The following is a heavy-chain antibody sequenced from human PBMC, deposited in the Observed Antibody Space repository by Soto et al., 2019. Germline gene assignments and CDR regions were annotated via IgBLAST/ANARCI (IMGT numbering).Heavy chain of an antibody. CDR2: ISAYNGNT. V-gene: IGHV1-18*01. CDR3: ARDRPDIVVVPAAADAFDI. CDR1: GYTFTSYG. Sequence: ASVRVSCKASGYTFTSYGISWVRQAPGQGLEWMGWISAYNGNTNYAQKLQGRVTMTTDTSTSTAYMELRSLRSDDTAVYYCARDRPDIVVVPAAADAFDIWGQGTMVTVSS. J-gene: IGHJ3*02. D-gene: IGHD2-2*01.